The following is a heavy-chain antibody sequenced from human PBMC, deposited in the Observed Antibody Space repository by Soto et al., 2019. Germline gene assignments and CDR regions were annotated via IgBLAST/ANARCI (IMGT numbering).Heavy chain of an antibody. J-gene: IGHJ6*02. CDR2: ISGRSSAI. CDR1: GFTFSTYS. Sequence: EVQLVESGGGLVQPGGSLRLSCAASGFTFSTYSLTWVRQAPGKGLEWVSYISGRSSAIYYADSVKGRFTISRDNAKNSLYLPMNSLRDEDTDVYYCARCASGCYYNYYAMDVWGRGTTVTVSS. CDR3: ARCASGCYYNYYAMDV. V-gene: IGHV3-48*02. D-gene: IGHD3-22*01.